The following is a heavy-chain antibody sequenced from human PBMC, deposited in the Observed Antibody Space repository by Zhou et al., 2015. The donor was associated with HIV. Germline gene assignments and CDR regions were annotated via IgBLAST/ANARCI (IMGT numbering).Heavy chain of an antibody. V-gene: IGHV1-18*01. D-gene: IGHD3-22*01. J-gene: IGHJ3*02. Sequence: QVQLVQSGAEVKKPGASVKVSCKASGYTFTSYGISWVRQAPGQGLEWMGWISAYNGNTNYAQKLQGRVTMTTDTSTSTAYMELRSLRSDDTAVHYCARDYYYDSSGYYGPAGAFDIWGQGTMVTVSS. CDR2: ISAYNGNT. CDR1: GYTFTSYG. CDR3: ARDYYYDSSGYYGPAGAFDI.